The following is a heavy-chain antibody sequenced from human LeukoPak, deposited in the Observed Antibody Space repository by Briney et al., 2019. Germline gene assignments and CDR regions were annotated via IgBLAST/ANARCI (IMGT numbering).Heavy chain of an antibody. Sequence: SETLALTCTVSGGSISSGSYYWSWIRQPAGKGLEWIGRIYTSGSTNYNPSLKSRVTISVDTSKNQFSLKLSSVTAADTAVYYCARETGWESAFDIWGQGTMVTVSS. V-gene: IGHV4-61*02. J-gene: IGHJ3*02. CDR1: GGSISSGSYY. D-gene: IGHD1-26*01. CDR3: ARETGWESAFDI. CDR2: IYTSGST.